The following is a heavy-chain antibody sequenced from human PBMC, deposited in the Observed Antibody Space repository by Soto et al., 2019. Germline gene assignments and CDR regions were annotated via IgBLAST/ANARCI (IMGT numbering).Heavy chain of an antibody. CDR1: GFTFNRNA. D-gene: IGHD3-16*01. V-gene: IGHV3-23*01. CDR2: ITGNSAFT. CDR3: AKNRDYDYDAFDV. J-gene: IGHJ3*01. Sequence: GGSLRLSCAGSGFTFNRNAMSWVRQAPGKGLEWVSGITGNSAFTYYADSVKGRFTISRGNSKNTLYLQMNTLRVEDTAVYYCAKNRDYDYDAFDVWGQGTVVTVSS.